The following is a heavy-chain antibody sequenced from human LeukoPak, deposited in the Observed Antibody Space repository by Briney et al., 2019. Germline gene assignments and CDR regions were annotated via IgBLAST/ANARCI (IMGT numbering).Heavy chain of an antibody. J-gene: IGHJ6*03. CDR2: INHSGST. V-gene: IGHV4-34*01. Sequence: PSETLSLTCAVYGGSFSGYYWSWIPQPPGKGLEWIGEINHSGSTNYNPSLKSRVTISVDTSKNQFSLKLRHVPASDMAVYYCARGRGLDGYDKKAGYYYYMYVWGKGTTVTISS. D-gene: IGHD5-12*01. CDR1: GGSFSGYY. CDR3: ARGRGLDGYDKKAGYYYYMYV.